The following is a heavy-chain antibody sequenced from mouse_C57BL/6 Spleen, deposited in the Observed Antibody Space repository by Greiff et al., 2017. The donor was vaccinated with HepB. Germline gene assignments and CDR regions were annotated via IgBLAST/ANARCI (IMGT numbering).Heavy chain of an antibody. CDR1: GYTFTSYW. V-gene: IGHV1-69*01. D-gene: IGHD1-1*01. CDR2: IDPSDSYT. Sequence: VQLQQSGAELVMPGASVKLSCKASGYTFTSYWMHWVKQRPGQGLEWIGEIDPSDSYTNYNQKFKGKSTLTVDKSSSTAYRQLSSLTSEDSAVYYCARGNYGSSYRFDYWGQGTTLTVSS. J-gene: IGHJ2*01. CDR3: ARGNYGSSYRFDY.